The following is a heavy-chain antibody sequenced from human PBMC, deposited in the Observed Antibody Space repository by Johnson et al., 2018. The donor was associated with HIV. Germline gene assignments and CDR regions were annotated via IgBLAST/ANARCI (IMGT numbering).Heavy chain of an antibody. J-gene: IGHJ3*02. Sequence: VQLVESGGGLIQPGGSLRLSCAASGFTVSSNYMSWVRQAPGKGLEWVSVIYSGGSTYYADSVKGRFTISRDNSKNTLYLQMNSLRAEDTAVYYCARDLRYGYTPMAFDIWGQGTMVTVSS. D-gene: IGHD5-24*01. V-gene: IGHV3-53*01. CDR2: IYSGGST. CDR3: ARDLRYGYTPMAFDI. CDR1: GFTVSSNY.